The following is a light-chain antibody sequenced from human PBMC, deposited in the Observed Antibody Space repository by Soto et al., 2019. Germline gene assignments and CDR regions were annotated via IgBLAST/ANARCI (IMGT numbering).Light chain of an antibody. J-gene: IGKJ2*01. CDR3: QQYGSSLYT. CDR1: QSVSSSY. Sequence: EIVLTQSPGTLSLSPGERATLSCRASQSVSSSYLAWYQQKTGQAPRLLIYGASIMSTGIAVRFSGCGSGTDFTLTISRMEPEDFAVYYWQQYGSSLYTFGQGTKLELK. V-gene: IGKV3-20*01. CDR2: GAS.